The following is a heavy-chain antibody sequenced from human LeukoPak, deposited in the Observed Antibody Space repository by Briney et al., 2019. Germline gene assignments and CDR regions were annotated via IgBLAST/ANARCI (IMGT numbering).Heavy chain of an antibody. D-gene: IGHD2-15*01. Sequence: SGGSLRLSCAAFGFTFGTFGMHWVRQAPGKGLEWVAVVSNDGNDEYDADSVKGRFTISRDTSKNMLYLQMNSLRTDDTAMYCCARTEYCIRGSCYGLAFDVWGQGTMVTVSS. V-gene: IGHV3-30*03. CDR1: GFTFGTFG. CDR2: VSNDGNDE. J-gene: IGHJ3*01. CDR3: ARTEYCIRGSCYGLAFDV.